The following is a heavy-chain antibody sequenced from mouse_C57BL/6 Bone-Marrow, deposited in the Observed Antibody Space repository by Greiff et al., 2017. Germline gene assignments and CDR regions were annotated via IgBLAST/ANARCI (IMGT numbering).Heavy chain of an antibody. D-gene: IGHD1-2*01. CDR2: IDPEDGAT. Sequence: EVQLQQSGAELVKPGASVKLSCTASGFNINDYYIHWVKQRTEQGLEWIGRIDPEDGATKYAPKFQDKATITADTSSHTAYLQLSSLTSEDTAVYYCTRSIIYGGTNYWGQGTALPVTA. CDR3: TRSIIYGGTNY. V-gene: IGHV14-2*01. J-gene: IGHJ2*01. CDR1: GFNINDYY.